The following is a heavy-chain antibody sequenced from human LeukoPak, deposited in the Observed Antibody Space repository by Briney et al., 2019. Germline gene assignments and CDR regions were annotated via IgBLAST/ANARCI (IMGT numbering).Heavy chain of an antibody. J-gene: IGHJ3*02. CDR2: ISAYNGNT. CDR3: ARARIPYYYDSSGYYYDAFDI. V-gene: IGHV1-18*01. CDR1: GYTFTSYG. D-gene: IGHD3-22*01. Sequence: GASVKVSCKASGYTFTSYGISWVRQAPGQGLEWMGWISAYNGNTNYAQKLQGRVTMTTDTSTSTAYMELRSLRSDDTAVYYCARARIPYYYDSSGYYYDAFDIWGQGTMVTVSS.